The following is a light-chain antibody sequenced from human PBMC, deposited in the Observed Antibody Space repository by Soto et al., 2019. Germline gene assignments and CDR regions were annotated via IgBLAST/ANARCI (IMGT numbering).Light chain of an antibody. CDR2: SAP. Sequence: EIVLTQSPGTLSLSPGERATLSCTASQSVSNSFLAWYQQKPGQPPRLLIYSAPSRATGIPDRFSGSGSGTDFTLTISRLEPEDFAVYFCQQYGISPQTFGHGTKVEIK. CDR1: QSVSNSF. J-gene: IGKJ1*01. CDR3: QQYGISPQT. V-gene: IGKV3-20*01.